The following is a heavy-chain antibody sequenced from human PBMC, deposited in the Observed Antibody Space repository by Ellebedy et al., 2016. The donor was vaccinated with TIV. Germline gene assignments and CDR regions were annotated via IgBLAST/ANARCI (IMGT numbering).Heavy chain of an antibody. D-gene: IGHD1-26*01. Sequence: GESLKISXAASGFTFSSYWMSWVRQAPGKGLEWVANIKQDGSEKYYVDSVKGRFTISRDNAKNSLYLQMNSLRAEDTAVYYCARDRGYSGSEKGDWFDPWGQGTLVTVSS. V-gene: IGHV3-7*01. CDR2: IKQDGSEK. J-gene: IGHJ5*02. CDR1: GFTFSSYW. CDR3: ARDRGYSGSEKGDWFDP.